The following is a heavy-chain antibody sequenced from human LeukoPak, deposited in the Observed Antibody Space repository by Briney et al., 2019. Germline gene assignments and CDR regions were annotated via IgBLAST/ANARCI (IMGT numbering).Heavy chain of an antibody. Sequence: GGSLRLSCAASGFTFSSYSMNWVRQAPGKGLEWVSSISSSSSYIYYADSVKGRFTISRDNAKNSLYLQMSSLRAEDTAVYYCARAGGRWLQSYFDYWGQGTLVTVSS. D-gene: IGHD5-24*01. CDR1: GFTFSSYS. J-gene: IGHJ4*02. CDR3: ARAGGRWLQSYFDY. V-gene: IGHV3-21*01. CDR2: ISSSSSYI.